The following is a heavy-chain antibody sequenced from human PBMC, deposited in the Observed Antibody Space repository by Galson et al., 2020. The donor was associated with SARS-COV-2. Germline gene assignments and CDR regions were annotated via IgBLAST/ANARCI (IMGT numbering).Heavy chain of an antibody. D-gene: IGHD3-9*01. J-gene: IGHJ3*02. Sequence: GESLKISCAASGFTFRSYAMHWVRQAPGKGLEWVAVISYDGSNKYYADSVKGRFTISRDNSKNTLYLQMNSLRAEDTAVYYCARDPDILTGYYGAFDNWGQGTMVTVSS. CDR2: ISYDGSNK. V-gene: IGHV3-30-3*01. CDR1: GFTFRSYA. CDR3: ARDPDILTGYYGAFDN.